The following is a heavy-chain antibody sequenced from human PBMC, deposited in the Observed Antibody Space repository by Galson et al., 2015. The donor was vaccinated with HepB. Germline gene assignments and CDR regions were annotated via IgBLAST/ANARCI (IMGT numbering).Heavy chain of an antibody. D-gene: IGHD3-22*01. CDR2: TYYRSKWYN. Sequence: CAISGDSVSSTSAAWNWIRQSPSRGLEWLGRTYYRSKWYNDYAESVKSRIDINPDTSKNQFSLQLNSVTPEDTAVYYCAREGFTTSNYYYYMDDPGKGTPVTVSS. CDR3: AREGFTTSNYYYYMDD. J-gene: IGHJ6*03. V-gene: IGHV6-1*01. CDR1: GDSVSSTSAA.